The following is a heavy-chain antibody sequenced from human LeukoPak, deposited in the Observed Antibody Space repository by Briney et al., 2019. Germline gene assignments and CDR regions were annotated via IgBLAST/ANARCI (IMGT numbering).Heavy chain of an antibody. CDR2: LLQWEH. Sequence: PSETLSLTCTVSGGSISSSSYYWGWIRQPPGKGLEWIGYLLQWEHQLRPLPQESSHMSVDMSKNQFSLKLSSVTAADTAVYYCARGRSRRGVPFLDYWGQGTLVTVSS. CDR3: ARGRSRRGVPFLDY. J-gene: IGHJ4*02. V-gene: IGHV4-61*05. D-gene: IGHD5-24*01. CDR1: GGSISSSSYY.